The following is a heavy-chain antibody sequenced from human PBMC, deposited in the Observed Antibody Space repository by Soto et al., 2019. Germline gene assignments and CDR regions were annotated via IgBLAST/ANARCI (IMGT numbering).Heavy chain of an antibody. J-gene: IGHJ6*02. Sequence: EVQLLESGGGLVQPGGSLRLSCAASGFTFSSYARSWVRQAPGKGLEWVSAISGSGGSTYYADSVKGRFTISRDNSKNTLYLQMNSLRAEDTAVYYCATLAVPAAAYYYYYGMDVWGQGTTVTVSS. V-gene: IGHV3-23*01. CDR1: GFTFSSYA. D-gene: IGHD2-2*01. CDR2: ISGSGGST. CDR3: ATLAVPAAAYYYYYGMDV.